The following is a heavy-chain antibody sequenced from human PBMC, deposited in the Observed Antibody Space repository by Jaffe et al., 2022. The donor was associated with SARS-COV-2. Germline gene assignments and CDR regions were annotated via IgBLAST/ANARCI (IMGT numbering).Heavy chain of an antibody. CDR2: IYYSGST. V-gene: IGHV4-59*01. Sequence: QVQLQESGPGLVKPSETLSLTCTVSGGSISSYYWSWIRQPPGKGLEWIGYIYYSGSTNYNPSLKSRVTISVDTSKNQFSLKLSSVTAADTAVYYCARAGYSGYLPDYWGQGTLVTVSS. J-gene: IGHJ4*02. D-gene: IGHD5-12*01. CDR1: GGSISSYY. CDR3: ARAGYSGYLPDY.